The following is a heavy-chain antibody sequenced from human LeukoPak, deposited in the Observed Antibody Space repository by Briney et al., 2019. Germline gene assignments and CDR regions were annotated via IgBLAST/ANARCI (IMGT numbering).Heavy chain of an antibody. J-gene: IGHJ4*02. CDR2: ISYDGSNK. V-gene: IGHV3-30-3*01. CDR3: ARELRYSSRELDY. D-gene: IGHD3-9*01. CDR1: GFTFSTYA. Sequence: GGSLRLSCAASGFTFSTYAMHWVRQAPGKGLECVAVISYDGSNKYYADSVKGRFTISRDNSKKTLYLQMNSLRAEDTAVYYCARELRYSSRELDYWGLGTLVTVSS.